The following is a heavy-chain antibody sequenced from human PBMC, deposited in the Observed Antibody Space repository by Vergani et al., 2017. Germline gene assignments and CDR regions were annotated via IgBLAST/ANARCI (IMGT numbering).Heavy chain of an antibody. J-gene: IGHJ1*01. D-gene: IGHD3-10*01. CDR2: IIPIFGTA. CDR1: GGTFSSYA. Sequence: QVQLVQSGAEVKKPGSSVKVSCKASGGTFSSYAISWVRQAPGQRLEWMGGIIPIFGTANYAQKFQGRVTITADESTSTAYMELSSLRSEDTAVYYCARPTMVRGVHSEYFQHWGQGTLVTVSS. V-gene: IGHV1-69*12. CDR3: ARPTMVRGVHSEYFQH.